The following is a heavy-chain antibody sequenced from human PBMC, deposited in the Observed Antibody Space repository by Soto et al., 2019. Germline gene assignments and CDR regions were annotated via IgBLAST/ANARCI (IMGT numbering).Heavy chain of an antibody. J-gene: IGHJ5*02. CDR1: GGSVSSGSYY. CDR2: IHHTGSI. CDR3: TGDGGLPVAGRWSSGWFEP. D-gene: IGHD6-19*01. Sequence: SETLSLTCTVSGGSVSSGSYYWSWIRKPPGKGLEWIGYIHHTGSIDYNSSLKSRVSISIDTSKNQFSLKLRSVTAADTAVYYCTGDGGLPVAGRWSSGWFEPWGQGILVTVSS. V-gene: IGHV4-61*01.